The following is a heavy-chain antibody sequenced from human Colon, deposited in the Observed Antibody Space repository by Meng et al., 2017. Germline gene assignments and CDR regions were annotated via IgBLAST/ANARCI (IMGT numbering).Heavy chain of an antibody. J-gene: IGHJ4*02. V-gene: IGHV4-61*01. CDR1: GGSVSSGTYY. CDR3: ARDRVPGKY. Sequence: VQLQESGPGLVRPSETLSLTCPVSGGSVSSGTYYWSWIRQPPGKGLEWIGCIYYSGTTNYNPSLKSRVTISVDTSKNQFSLKLSSVTPADTAVYFCARDRVPGKYWGQGTLVTVSS. D-gene: IGHD1-14*01. CDR2: IYYSGTT.